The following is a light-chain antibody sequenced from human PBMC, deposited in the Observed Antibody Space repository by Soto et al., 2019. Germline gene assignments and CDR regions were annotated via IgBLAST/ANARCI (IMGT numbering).Light chain of an antibody. J-gene: IGKJ1*01. CDR1: QTIINNY. CDR3: HQRQSWPRT. Sequence: EIVLTQSPGTLSLSPGESATLSCRASQTIINNYLAWYQQKPGQAPRLLIYDVSTRATGIPTRFSGSGSGTDFTLTISDVQPEDFALYYCHQRQSWPRTFGQGTKVDIK. V-gene: IGKV3-11*01. CDR2: DVS.